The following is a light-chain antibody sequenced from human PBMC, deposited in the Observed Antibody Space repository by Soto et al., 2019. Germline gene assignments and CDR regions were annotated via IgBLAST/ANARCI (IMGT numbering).Light chain of an antibody. CDR2: EGT. CDR3: CPYAVITTFYV. Sequence: QSVLTQPASVSGSPGQSITISCTGTSSDVGSYNLVSWYQQHPGKAPKFMIYEGTKRPSGVSNRFSGSKSGNTASLTISGLQAEDEADYYCCPYAVITTFYVFGTGTKLTVL. CDR1: SSDVGSYNL. J-gene: IGLJ1*01. V-gene: IGLV2-23*01.